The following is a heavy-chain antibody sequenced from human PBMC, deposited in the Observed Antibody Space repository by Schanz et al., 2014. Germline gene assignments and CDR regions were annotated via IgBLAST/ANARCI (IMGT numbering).Heavy chain of an antibody. V-gene: IGHV3-66*02. D-gene: IGHD2-21*01. J-gene: IGHJ5*02. CDR1: GFTVSSNH. Sequence: EVHLVESGGGLVKRGGSLRLSCAVSGFTVSSNHMSWVRQAPGKGLEWVSGISGSGGSTYYADSVKGRFTISRDNSKNTLYLQMNSLRAEDTAVYYCARDLEGYDGGGGGFDPWGQGTLVTVSS. CDR2: SGSGGST. CDR3: ARDLEGYDGGGGGFDP.